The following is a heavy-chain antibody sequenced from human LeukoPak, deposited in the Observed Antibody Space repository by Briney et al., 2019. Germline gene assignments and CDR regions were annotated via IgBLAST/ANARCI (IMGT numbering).Heavy chain of an antibody. CDR2: ISSSSSTI. CDR1: GFTFSSYS. D-gene: IGHD6-13*01. V-gene: IGHV3-48*01. CDR3: ARMGIAAARGSCDFDY. J-gene: IGHJ4*02. Sequence: GGSLRLSCAASGFTFSSYSMNWVRQAPGKGLEWVSCISSSSSTIYYADSVKGRFTISRDNSKNTLYLQMNSLRAEDTAVYYCARMGIAAARGSCDFDYWGQGTLVTVSS.